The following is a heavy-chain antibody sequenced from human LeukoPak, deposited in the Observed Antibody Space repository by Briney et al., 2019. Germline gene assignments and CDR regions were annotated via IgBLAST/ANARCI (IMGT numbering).Heavy chain of an antibody. Sequence: PETLSLTCIVSGGSISRYYWSWIRQPAGKGLEWIGYIYYSGSTNYNPSLKSRVTISVDTSKNQSSLKLSSVTAADTAVYYCARHKDYGYYFDYWGQGTLVTVSS. D-gene: IGHD4-17*01. CDR3: ARHKDYGYYFDY. CDR1: GGSISRYY. V-gene: IGHV4-59*08. J-gene: IGHJ4*02. CDR2: IYYSGST.